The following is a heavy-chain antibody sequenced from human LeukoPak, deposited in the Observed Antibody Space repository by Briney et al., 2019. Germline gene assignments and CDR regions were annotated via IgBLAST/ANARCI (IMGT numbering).Heavy chain of an antibody. J-gene: IGHJ4*01. D-gene: IGHD2-21*02. CDR3: ARELPREVTLDY. CDR1: EFNFFSYG. CDR2: IFTDGSTT. V-gene: IGHV3-74*01. Sequence: GGSLRLSCVASEFNFFSYGMQWVRQAPGKGLVWVSRIFTDGSTTSYADSVKGRFTISRDNTKNTLYLQMNSLRAEDTAVYYCARELPREVTLDYWGQGTLVTVSP.